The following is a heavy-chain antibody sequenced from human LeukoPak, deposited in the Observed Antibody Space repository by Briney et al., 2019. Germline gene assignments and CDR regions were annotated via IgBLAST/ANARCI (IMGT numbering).Heavy chain of an antibody. CDR2: ISGSATVT. CDR1: GFSFSSHW. J-gene: IGHJ5*02. D-gene: IGHD2-15*01. Sequence: GGSLRLSCAASGFSFSSHWMHWVRQAPGKGLEWVSTISGSATVTYYADSVRGRFTISRDNSKNTLYLQMNSLRAEDTAVYYCARVTMVAAASYNWFVPWGQGTLVTVSS. CDR3: ARVTMVAAASYNWFVP. V-gene: IGHV3-21*01.